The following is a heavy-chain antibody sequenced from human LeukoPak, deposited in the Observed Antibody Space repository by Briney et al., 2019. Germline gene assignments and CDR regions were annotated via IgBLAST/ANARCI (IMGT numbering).Heavy chain of an antibody. CDR2: IYHSGYT. CDR1: GGSISSGDYS. Sequence: SQTLSLTCAVSGGSISSGDYSWHWIRQPPGKGLEWIGYIYHSGYTYYNPSLKSRVTLSVNRSKNQFSLRLSSVTAADPAVYYGARAWSNGSGSERFGDYWPQGTVVSVS. D-gene: IGHD3-10*01. CDR3: ARAWSNGSGSERFGDY. V-gene: IGHV4-30-2*01. J-gene: IGHJ4*02.